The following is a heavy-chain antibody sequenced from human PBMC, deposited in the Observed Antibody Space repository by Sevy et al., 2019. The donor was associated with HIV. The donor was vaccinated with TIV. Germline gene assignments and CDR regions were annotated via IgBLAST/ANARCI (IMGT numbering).Heavy chain of an antibody. CDR3: ARPSPGIAAAASAFYDN. J-gene: IGHJ4*02. V-gene: IGHV3-23*01. CDR2: INGRGGSI. Sequence: GGSLRLSCVVSGYSFSSYAISWVRQAPGKGLEWVSTINGRGGSIYYADSVKGRFTISRDNPKNTLFLQMINLRVDDAAIYYCARPSPGIAAAASAFYDNWGQGTLVTVSS. CDR1: GYSFSSYA. D-gene: IGHD6-13*01.